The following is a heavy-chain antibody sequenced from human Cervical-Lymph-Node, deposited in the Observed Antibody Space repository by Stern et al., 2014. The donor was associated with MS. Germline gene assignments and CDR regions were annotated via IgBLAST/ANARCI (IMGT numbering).Heavy chain of an antibody. J-gene: IGHJ3*02. CDR2: ISSSSSYI. Sequence: EVQLVESGGGLVKPGGSLRLSCAAYGFTFSSYSMNWVRQAPGKGLEWVSSISSSSSYIYYADSVKGRFTISRDNAKNSLYLQMNSLRAEDTAVYYCARDLGYCSGGSCYSDAFDIWGQGTMVTVSS. CDR3: ARDLGYCSGGSCYSDAFDI. V-gene: IGHV3-21*01. D-gene: IGHD2-15*01. CDR1: GFTFSSYS.